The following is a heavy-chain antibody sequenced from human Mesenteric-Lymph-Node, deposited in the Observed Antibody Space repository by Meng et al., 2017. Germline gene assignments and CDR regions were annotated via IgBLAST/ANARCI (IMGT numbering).Heavy chain of an antibody. Sequence: GESLKISCAASGFTFSSYWMTWVRQAPGKGLEWVAVISYDGSNKYYADSVKGRFTISRDNSKNTLYLQMNSLRAEDTAVYYCARDGYCSSTSCWYYFDYWGQGTLVTVSS. J-gene: IGHJ4*02. CDR1: GFTFSSYW. V-gene: IGHV3-30*03. CDR3: ARDGYCSSTSCWYYFDY. CDR2: ISYDGSNK. D-gene: IGHD2-2*03.